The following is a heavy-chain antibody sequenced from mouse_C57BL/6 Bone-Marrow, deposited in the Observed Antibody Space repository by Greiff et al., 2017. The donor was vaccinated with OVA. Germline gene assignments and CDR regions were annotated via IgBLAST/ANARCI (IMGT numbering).Heavy chain of an antibody. CDR2: IRNKPNGSTT. CDR3: ARYKGRVAVDYFDY. J-gene: IGHJ2*01. Sequence: EVQVVESGGGLVQPGDSLSLSCAASGFTFTNYYMSWVRQPPGMALEWLAFIRNKPNGSTTEYSASVKGRFTISRDNSQSILSLQMTALRAEDSATYYCARYKGRVAVDYFDYWGQGTALTVSS. D-gene: IGHD1-1*01. CDR1: GFTFTNYY. V-gene: IGHV7-3*01.